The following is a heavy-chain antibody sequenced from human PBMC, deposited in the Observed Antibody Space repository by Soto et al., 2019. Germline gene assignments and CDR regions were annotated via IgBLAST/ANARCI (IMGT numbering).Heavy chain of an antibody. CDR2: IYYSGST. J-gene: IGHJ5*02. V-gene: IGHV4-61*01. CDR1: GGSVSSGSYY. Sequence: SETLSLTCTVSGGSVSSGSYYWSWIRQPPGKGLEWIGYIYYSGSTNYNPSLKSRVTISVDTSKNQFSLKLSSVTAADTAVYYCARDLWNYDFWSGYWASHNWFDPWGQGTLVTVSS. CDR3: ARDLWNYDFWSGYWASHNWFDP. D-gene: IGHD3-3*01.